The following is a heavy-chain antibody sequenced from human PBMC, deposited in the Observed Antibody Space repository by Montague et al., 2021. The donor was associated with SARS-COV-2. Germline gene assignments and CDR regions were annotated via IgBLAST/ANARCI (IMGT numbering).Heavy chain of an antibody. V-gene: IGHV4-31*03. CDR2: IFYTGTP. CDR1: GGSVSSGGYY. D-gene: IGHD6-13*01. CDR3: ARRRTTAGTWFFDY. J-gene: IGHJ4*02. Sequence: TLSLTCTVSGGSVSSGGYYWTWIRQHPVRGLEWLAYIFYTGTPYYTSSLKSRLSISMDSSKNQFSLDLSSVTAADTAVYYCARRRTTAGTWFFDYWGQGTLVTASS.